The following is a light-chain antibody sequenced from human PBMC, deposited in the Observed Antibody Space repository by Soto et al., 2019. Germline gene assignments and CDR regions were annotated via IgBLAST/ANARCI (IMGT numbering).Light chain of an antibody. Sequence: EIVLTQSPGTLSLSPGERATLSCRASQSVSSSYLAWYQQKPGQAPRLLIYGASSRATGIPDRFSGSGSGTDFTLTISRLEPEDCAVYYGQQYASSPVYTFGQGTKLEIK. CDR2: GAS. CDR1: QSVSSSY. J-gene: IGKJ2*01. CDR3: QQYASSPVYT. V-gene: IGKV3-20*01.